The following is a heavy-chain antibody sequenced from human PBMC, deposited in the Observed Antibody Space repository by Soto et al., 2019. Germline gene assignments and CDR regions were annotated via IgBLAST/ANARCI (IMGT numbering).Heavy chain of an antibody. D-gene: IGHD3-10*01. CDR3: ARSYYYGSGSYSGWFDP. V-gene: IGHV1-3*01. CDR1: GYTFTSYA. J-gene: IGHJ5*02. CDR2: INAGNGNT. Sequence: QVQLVQSGAEVKKPGASVKVSCKASGYTFTSYAMHWVRQAPGQRLEWMGWINAGNGNTKYSQKFQGSVTITRDTSASTAYMELSSLRSEDTAVYYCARSYYYGSGSYSGWFDPWGQGTLVTVSS.